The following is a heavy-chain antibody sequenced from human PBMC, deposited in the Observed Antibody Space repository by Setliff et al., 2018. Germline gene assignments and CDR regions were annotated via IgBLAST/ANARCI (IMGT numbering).Heavy chain of an antibody. CDR2: INPHSGGT. CDR3: ARATRDSGGWYYEYNWFDP. CDR1: GYTFSAYY. Sequence: GASVKVSCKASGYTFSAYYIHWVRQAPGQGLEWMGWINPHSGGTNFPQTFQGRVTMTRDTSINTAYMELSTLTSDDTAVYFCARATRDSGGWYYEYNWFDPWVPETLLVTVSS. D-gene: IGHD6-19*01. J-gene: IGHJ5*02. V-gene: IGHV1-2*02.